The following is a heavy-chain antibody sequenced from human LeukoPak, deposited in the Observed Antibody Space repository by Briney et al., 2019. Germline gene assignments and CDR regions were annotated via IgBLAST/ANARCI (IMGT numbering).Heavy chain of an antibody. CDR3: ARAPGAGSDFDY. D-gene: IGHD1-26*01. CDR2: ISSGSSYI. J-gene: IGHJ4*02. V-gene: IGHV3-21*01. CDR1: GFTFSSYS. Sequence: PGGSLRLSCAASGFTFSSYSMNWVRQAPGKGLEWVSSISSGSSYIYYADSVKGRFTISRDNAKNSLYLQMNSLRAEDTAVYYCARAPGAGSDFDYWGQGTLVTVSS.